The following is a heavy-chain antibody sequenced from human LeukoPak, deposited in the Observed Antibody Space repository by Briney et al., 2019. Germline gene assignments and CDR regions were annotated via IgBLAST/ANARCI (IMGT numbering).Heavy chain of an antibody. J-gene: IGHJ6*03. V-gene: IGHV3-13*01. CDR2: IGAAADT. Sequence: GGSLRLSCAASGFTFSRYVFHWVRQATGKGLEWVSGIGAAADTHYPGSVKGRFTISRENAKNSLYLQMDSLRAGDTAVYYCARAVRGLYYYYFYMDAWGKGTTVTVSS. D-gene: IGHD3-10*01. CDR3: ARAVRGLYYYYFYMDA. CDR1: GFTFSRYV.